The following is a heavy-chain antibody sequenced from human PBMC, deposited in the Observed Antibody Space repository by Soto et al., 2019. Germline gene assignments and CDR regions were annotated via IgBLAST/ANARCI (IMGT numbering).Heavy chain of an antibody. D-gene: IGHD2-2*01. Sequence: GASVKVSCKASGYTFTNFGISWVRQAPGQGLEWMGWISAYNGNTNYAQKFQGRVTMTTDTSTSTAYMELRSLRSDDTAVYYCARDLAVGWFDPWGQGTLVTVSS. CDR1: GYTFTNFG. V-gene: IGHV1-18*01. CDR3: ARDLAVGWFDP. J-gene: IGHJ5*02. CDR2: ISAYNGNT.